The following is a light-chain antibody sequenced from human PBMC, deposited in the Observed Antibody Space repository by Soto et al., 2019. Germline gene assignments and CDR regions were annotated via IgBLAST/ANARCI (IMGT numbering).Light chain of an antibody. J-gene: IGKJ2*01. V-gene: IGKV1-9*01. CDR2: AAS. Sequence: DIALNQSPSFPSASVGDRVTITCRASQGISSYLAWYQQKPGKAPKLLLYAASTLQSGVPSRFSGSGSGTEFTLTTSSLQPADFATYYCQHLNSYPYTFGQGTKLEIK. CDR1: QGISSY. CDR3: QHLNSYPYT.